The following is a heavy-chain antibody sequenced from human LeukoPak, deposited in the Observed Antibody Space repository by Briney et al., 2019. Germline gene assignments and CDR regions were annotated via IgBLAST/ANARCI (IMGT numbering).Heavy chain of an antibody. V-gene: IGHV1-2*02. CDR3: ARGPPPRSTTIFGVVTRSYLPYYFDY. CDR1: GYTFTGYY. Sequence: ASVKVSCKASGYTFTGYYMHWVRQAPGQGLEWMGWINPNSGGTNYAQKFQGRVTMTRDTSISTAYMELSRLRSDDTAVYYCARGPPPRSTTIFGVVTRSYLPYYFDYWGQGTLVTGSS. CDR2: INPNSGGT. D-gene: IGHD3-3*01. J-gene: IGHJ4*02.